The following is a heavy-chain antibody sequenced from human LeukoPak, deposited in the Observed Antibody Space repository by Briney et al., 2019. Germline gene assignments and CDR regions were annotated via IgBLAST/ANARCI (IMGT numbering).Heavy chain of an antibody. Sequence: SETLSLTCAVYGGSFSGYYWSWIRQPPGKGLEWIGEVNHSGSTNYNPSLKSRVTISVDTSKNQFSLKLSSVPAADTAVYYCARDLRPNYYYYYYMDVWGKGTTVTVSS. CDR2: VNHSGST. D-gene: IGHD3-16*01. CDR3: ARDLRPNYYYYYYMDV. V-gene: IGHV4-34*01. J-gene: IGHJ6*03. CDR1: GGSFSGYY.